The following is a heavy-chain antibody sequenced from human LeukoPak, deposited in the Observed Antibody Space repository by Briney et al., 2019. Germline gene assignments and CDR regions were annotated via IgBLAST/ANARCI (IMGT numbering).Heavy chain of an antibody. J-gene: IGHJ4*02. CDR3: ARERKYDSNFDY. CDR1: GFTFSSYW. D-gene: IGHD1-1*01. V-gene: IGHV3-74*01. Sequence: GGSLRLSCAAPGFTFSSYWMHWVRHPPGKGLVWVSRIKNDGSTTTYADSVKGRFTVSRDNAKNTLYLQMNSLRAEDTAVYYCARERKYDSNFDYWGQGTLVTVSS. CDR2: IKNDGSTT.